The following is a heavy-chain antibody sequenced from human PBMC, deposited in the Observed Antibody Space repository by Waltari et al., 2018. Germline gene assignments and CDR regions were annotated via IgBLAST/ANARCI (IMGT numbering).Heavy chain of an antibody. J-gene: IGHJ5*02. Sequence: QVQLVQSGAEVKKPGASVMVSCKASGYTFTGYYIHCVGQAPGQGLEWMGRINPNSGGTNYAQKFQGRVTMTRDTSISTAYMELSRLRSDDTAVYYCAVMYDDFGSDNGGGFDPWGQGTLVTVSS. CDR2: INPNSGGT. V-gene: IGHV1-2*06. CDR1: GYTFTGYY. CDR3: AVMYDDFGSDNGGGFDP. D-gene: IGHD3-3*01.